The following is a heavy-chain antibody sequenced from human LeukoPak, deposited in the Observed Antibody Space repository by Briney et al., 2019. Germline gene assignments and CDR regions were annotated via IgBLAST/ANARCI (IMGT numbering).Heavy chain of an antibody. J-gene: IGHJ6*03. Sequence: PSETLSLTCTVSGGSISSSSYYWGWIRQPPGKGLEWIGSIYHSGSTYYNPSLKSRVTISVDTSKNQFSLKLSSVTAADTAVYYCARVGRGSGSYSNYYYMDVWGKGTTVTVSS. V-gene: IGHV4-39*07. CDR3: ARVGRGSGSYSNYYYMDV. CDR1: GGSISSSSYY. CDR2: IYHSGST. D-gene: IGHD3-10*01.